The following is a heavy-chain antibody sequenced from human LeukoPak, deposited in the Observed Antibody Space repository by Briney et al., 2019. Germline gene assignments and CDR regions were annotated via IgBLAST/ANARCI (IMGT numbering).Heavy chain of an antibody. CDR2: INANTGNP. V-gene: IGHV7-4-1*02. D-gene: IGHD6-13*01. CDR1: GYTLTSYG. J-gene: IGHJ4*02. CDR3: ARGDSGPTYNSNWYETDY. Sequence: ASVKVSCKASGYTLTSYGFSWVRQAPGKGLEWMGWINANTGNPTYALGFTGRFVLSLDTSVSTAYLQISSLKAEDTAVYYCARGDSGPTYNSNWYETDYWGQGTLVTVSS.